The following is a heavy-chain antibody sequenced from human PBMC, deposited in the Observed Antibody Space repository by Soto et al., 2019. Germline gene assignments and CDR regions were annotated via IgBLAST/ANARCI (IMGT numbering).Heavy chain of an antibody. CDR3: ATNLGYCSGGSCLGWFDP. J-gene: IGHJ5*02. CDR2: TIPIFGTA. Sequence: QVQLVQSGAEVKKPGSSVKVSCKASGGTFSSYAISWVRQAPGQGLEWMGGTIPIFGTANYAQKFQGRVTITADESTSTAYMELSSLRSEDTAVYYCATNLGYCSGGSCLGWFDPWGQGTLVTVSS. D-gene: IGHD2-15*01. V-gene: IGHV1-69*01. CDR1: GGTFSSYA.